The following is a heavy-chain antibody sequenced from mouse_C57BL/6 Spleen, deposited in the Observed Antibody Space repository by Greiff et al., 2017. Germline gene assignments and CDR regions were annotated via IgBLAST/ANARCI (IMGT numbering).Heavy chain of an antibody. V-gene: IGHV5-9*01. CDR1: GFTFSSYT. CDR3: ARDDWAWFAY. Sequence: EVQLVESGGGLVKPGGSLKLSCAASGFTFSSYTMSWVRQTPEQRLEWVGTISGGGGNTYYPDSVKGRFTIARDNANNTLYLQMSSLRSEDTALYCCARDDWAWFAYWGQGTLLTVSA. D-gene: IGHD2-4*01. J-gene: IGHJ3*01. CDR2: ISGGGGNT.